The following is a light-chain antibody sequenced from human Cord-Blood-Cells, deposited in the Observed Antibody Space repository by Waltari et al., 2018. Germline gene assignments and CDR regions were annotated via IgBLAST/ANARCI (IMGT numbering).Light chain of an antibody. V-gene: IGLV2-14*03. CDR3: SSYTSSSTV. CDR2: DVS. Sequence: QSALTQPASVSGSPGQSITISCPGTSSDVGGYNYVSWYQQHPGKAPKLMIYDVSNLPSWVSNRFSGSKSGNTASLTISGLQAEAEADYYCSSYTSSSTVFGGGTKLTGL. J-gene: IGLJ3*02. CDR1: SSDVGGYNY.